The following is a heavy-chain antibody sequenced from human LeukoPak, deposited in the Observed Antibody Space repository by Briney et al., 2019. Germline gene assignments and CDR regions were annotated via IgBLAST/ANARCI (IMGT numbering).Heavy chain of an antibody. CDR2: IYTSGST. Sequence: SEALSLTCTVSGGSISGYYWSWIRQPAGKGLEWIVRIYTSGSTNYSPSLKSRVTMSVDTSNDKFSLRLSSVTAADTAVYYCAREVTIFGPVINQDAFDLWGQGTMVTVSS. CDR3: AREVTIFGPVINQDAFDL. J-gene: IGHJ3*01. CDR1: GGSISGYY. D-gene: IGHD3/OR15-3a*01. V-gene: IGHV4-4*07.